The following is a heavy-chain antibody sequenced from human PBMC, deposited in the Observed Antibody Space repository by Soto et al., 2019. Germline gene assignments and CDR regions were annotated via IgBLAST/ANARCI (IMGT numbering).Heavy chain of an antibody. D-gene: IGHD6-13*01. CDR3: ARGRRAAAGLSRYYYGMDV. CDR2: INHSGST. J-gene: IGHJ6*02. CDR1: GGSISRYY. Sequence: SETLSLTCTVSGGSISRYYWSWIRQPPGKGLEWIGEINHSGSTNYNPSLKSRVTISVDTSKNQFSLKLSSVTAADTAVYYCARGRRAAAGLSRYYYGMDVWGQGTTVTVSS. V-gene: IGHV4-34*01.